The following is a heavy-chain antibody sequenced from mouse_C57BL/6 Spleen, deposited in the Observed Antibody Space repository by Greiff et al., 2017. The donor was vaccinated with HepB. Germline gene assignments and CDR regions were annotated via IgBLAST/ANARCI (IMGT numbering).Heavy chain of an antibody. V-gene: IGHV1-61*01. D-gene: IGHD1-1*01. CDR3: ARYEDGSSFPFDY. Sequence: QVQLQQPGAELVRPGSSVKLSCKASGYTFTSYWMDWVKQRPGQGLEWIGNIYPSDSETHYNQKFKDKATVTVDKSSSTAYMQLSSLTSEDSAVYYCARYEDGSSFPFDYWGQGTTLTVSS. J-gene: IGHJ2*01. CDR1: GYTFTSYW. CDR2: IYPSDSET.